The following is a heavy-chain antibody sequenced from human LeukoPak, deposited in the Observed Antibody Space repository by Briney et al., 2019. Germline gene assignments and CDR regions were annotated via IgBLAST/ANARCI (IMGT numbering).Heavy chain of an antibody. CDR2: IYYSGST. J-gene: IGHJ5*02. D-gene: IGHD6-19*01. CDR3: ARGGSGWYSWFDP. V-gene: IGHV4-39*01. Sequence: ETLSLTCTVSGGSISSSSYYWGWIRQPPGKGLEWIGSIYYSGSTYYNPSLKSRVTISVDTSKNQFSLKLSSVTAADTAVYYCARGGSGWYSWFDPWGQGTLVTVSS. CDR1: GGSISSSSYY.